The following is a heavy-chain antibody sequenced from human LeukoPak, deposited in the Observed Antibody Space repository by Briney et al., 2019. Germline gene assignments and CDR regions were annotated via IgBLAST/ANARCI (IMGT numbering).Heavy chain of an antibody. J-gene: IGHJ4*02. D-gene: IGHD3-22*01. CDR3: ARGDSSGYYQFDY. V-gene: IGHV4-34*01. CDR2: INHSGST. CDR1: GGSFSGYN. Sequence: PSETLSLTCAVYGGSFSGYNWSWIRQPPGKGLEWIGEINHSGSTNYNPSLKSRVTISVDTSKNQFSLKLSSVTAADTAVYYCARGDSSGYYQFDYWGQGTLVTVSS.